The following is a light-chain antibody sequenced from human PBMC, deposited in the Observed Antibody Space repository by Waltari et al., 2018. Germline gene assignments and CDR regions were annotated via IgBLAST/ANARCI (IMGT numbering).Light chain of an antibody. CDR3: QQYGTSPRT. CDR1: QRVTSTY. J-gene: IGKJ1*01. V-gene: IGKV3-20*01. CDR2: GAS. Sequence: CRASQRVTSTYLAWYQQKPGQAPRLLIYGASNRASGIPDRFSGSGSGTDYTLTISRLEPEDFAVYYCQQYGTSPRTFGPGTKLEIK.